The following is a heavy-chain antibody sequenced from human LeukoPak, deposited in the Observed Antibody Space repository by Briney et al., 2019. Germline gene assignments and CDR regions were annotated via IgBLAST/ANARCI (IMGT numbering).Heavy chain of an antibody. CDR2: ISYDGSNK. Sequence: GRSLRLSCVASGFTFSSYAMHWVRQAPGKGLEWVAVISYDGSNKYYADSVKGRFTISRDNSKNTLYLQMNSLRAEDTAVYYCAKANIVATILEPYFDYWGQGTLVTVSS. CDR1: GFTFSSYA. J-gene: IGHJ4*02. V-gene: IGHV3-30*04. D-gene: IGHD5-12*01. CDR3: AKANIVATILEPYFDY.